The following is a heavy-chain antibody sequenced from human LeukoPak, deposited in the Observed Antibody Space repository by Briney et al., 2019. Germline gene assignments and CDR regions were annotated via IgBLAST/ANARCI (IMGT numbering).Heavy chain of an antibody. V-gene: IGHV4-31*03. D-gene: IGHD6-19*01. J-gene: IGHJ6*02. CDR2: IYYSGST. CDR1: GGSISSGGYY. CDR3: ARLIIAVAGSGYYYYGMDV. Sequence: KPSETPSLTCTVSGGSISSGGYYWSWIRQHPGKGLEWIGYIYYSGSTYYNPSLKSRVTISVDTSKNQFSLKLSSVTAADTAVYYCARLIIAVAGSGYYYYGMDVWGQGTTVTVSS.